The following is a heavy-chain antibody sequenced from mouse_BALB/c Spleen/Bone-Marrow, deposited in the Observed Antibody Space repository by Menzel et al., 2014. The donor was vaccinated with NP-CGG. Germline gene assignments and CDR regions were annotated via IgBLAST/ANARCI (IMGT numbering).Heavy chain of an antibody. CDR3: ARGYYYGSSYDAWFAY. CDR2: IHPYNGAT. J-gene: IGHJ3*01. V-gene: IGHV1-31*01. CDR1: GYSFTGYY. D-gene: IGHD1-1*01. Sequence: EVKLVESGLLQMVKPGASVKISCKASGYSFTGYYMHWVKQSHVKSLEWIGRIHPYNGATGYNQNFKDKASLTVDQSSSTAYMELHSLTSEDSAVYYCARGYYYGSSYDAWFAYWGQGTLVTVSA.